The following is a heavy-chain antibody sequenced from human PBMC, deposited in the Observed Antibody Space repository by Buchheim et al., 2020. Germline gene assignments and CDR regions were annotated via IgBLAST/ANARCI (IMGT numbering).Heavy chain of an antibody. CDR3: ARVGITAAGTKYYYYYMDV. CDR1: GGSINNYY. D-gene: IGHD6-13*01. CDR2: IYYSGMT. Sequence: VQLQESGPGLVKASQTLSLTCTVSGGSINNYYWSWIRQPPGKALEWIGYIYYSGMTKYSPSLKNRVTISADTSKNQFSLNLDSVTAADTAVYYCARVGITAAGTKYYYYYMDVWGKGTT. V-gene: IGHV4-59*01. J-gene: IGHJ6*03.